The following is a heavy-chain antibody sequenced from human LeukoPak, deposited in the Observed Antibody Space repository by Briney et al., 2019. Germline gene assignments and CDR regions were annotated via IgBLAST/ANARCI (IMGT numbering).Heavy chain of an antibody. J-gene: IGHJ4*02. V-gene: IGHV4-39*01. D-gene: IGHD3-22*01. CDR2: IYDSGST. CDR3: ARQLNPYYYDSSGYPFDY. Sequence: TSSETLSLTCTVSGGSISSSSYYWGWIRQPPGKGLEWIGSIYDSGSTYYNPSLKSRVTISVDTSKNPFSLKLSSVTAADTAVYYCARQLNPYYYDSSGYPFDYWGQGTLVTVSS. CDR1: GGSISSSSYY.